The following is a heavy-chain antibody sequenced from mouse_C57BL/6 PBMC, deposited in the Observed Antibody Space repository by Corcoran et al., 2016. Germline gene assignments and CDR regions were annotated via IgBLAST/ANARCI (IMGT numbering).Heavy chain of an antibody. Sequence: EVQLQQSGPELVKPGASVQISCKASGYTFTDYYMNWVKQSHGKSLEWIGDINPNNGGTSYNQKFKGKATLTVDKSSSTAYMELRSLTSEDSAVYYCARRNYAMDYWGQGTSVTVSS. J-gene: IGHJ4*01. CDR2: INPNNGGT. CDR1: GYTFTDYY. V-gene: IGHV1-26*01. CDR3: ARRNYAMDY.